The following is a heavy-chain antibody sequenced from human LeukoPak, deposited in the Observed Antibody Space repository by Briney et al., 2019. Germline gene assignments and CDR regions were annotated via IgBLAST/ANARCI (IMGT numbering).Heavy chain of an antibody. D-gene: IGHD4-17*01. CDR1: GGSISSYY. CDR2: IYYSGST. J-gene: IGHJ4*02. V-gene: IGHV4-59*01. Sequence: SETLSLTCTVSGGSISSYYWSWIRQPPGKGLEWIGYIYYSGSTNYNPSLKSRVTISVDTSKNQFSLKLSSVTAADTAVHYCARGFRSYGDYVIDYWGQGTLVTVSS. CDR3: ARGFRSYGDYVIDY.